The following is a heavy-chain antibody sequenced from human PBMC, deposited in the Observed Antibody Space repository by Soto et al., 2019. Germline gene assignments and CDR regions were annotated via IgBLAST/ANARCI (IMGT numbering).Heavy chain of an antibody. V-gene: IGHV3-30*18. J-gene: IGHJ4*02. CDR3: AKDGDSNMMYYFDN. D-gene: IGHD3-16*01. Sequence: GGSLRLSCAASGFSFSSYGMNWVRQTPGKGLEWVAVISYDGNNIFYAASVRGRFTISRDNSKNTFYLNMNSLSPEDTAVYYCAKDGDSNMMYYFDNWGQGTLVTVSS. CDR2: ISYDGNNI. CDR1: GFSFSSYG.